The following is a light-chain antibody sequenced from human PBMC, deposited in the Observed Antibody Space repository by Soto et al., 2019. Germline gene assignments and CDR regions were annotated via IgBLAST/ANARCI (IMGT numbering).Light chain of an antibody. CDR3: QQSYSNQYT. V-gene: IGKV1-5*03. Sequence: DIQMTQSPSTLSASVGDRVTITCRASQSISTWLAWYQQEPGKAPKLLIHKASSLQSGVPSRFSGSGSGTDFTLTISSLQPEDFATYYCQQSYSNQYTFGQGTKVDIK. CDR2: KAS. CDR1: QSISTW. J-gene: IGKJ2*01.